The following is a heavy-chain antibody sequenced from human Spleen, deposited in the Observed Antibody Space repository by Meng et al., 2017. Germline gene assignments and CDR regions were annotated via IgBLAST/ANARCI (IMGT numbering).Heavy chain of an antibody. Sequence: GESLKISCKGSGYTFTNYWIGWVRQMPGKGLEWMGIIYPGDSDTRYSPSFQGQVTISVDKSINTAYLQWSSLKASDTAMYYCTRPFSTSYDAFDIWGQGTMVTVSS. CDR3: TRPFSTSYDAFDI. V-gene: IGHV5-51*01. CDR1: GYTFTNYW. J-gene: IGHJ3*02. CDR2: IYPGDSDT. D-gene: IGHD2-2*01.